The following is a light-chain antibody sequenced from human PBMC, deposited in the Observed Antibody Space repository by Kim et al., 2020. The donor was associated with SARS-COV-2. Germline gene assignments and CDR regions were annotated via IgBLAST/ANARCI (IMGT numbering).Light chain of an antibody. CDR3: QQYGTSPFT. CDR1: QSVCSYY. J-gene: IGKJ3*01. CDR2: GAS. V-gene: IGKV3-20*01. Sequence: SPGERATLSCRAIQSVCSYYLALYQQTPAQAPRLLIYGASSRATGIPDRFSGSGSGTVFTLTISRLEPEDFRVYFCQQYGTSPFTFGPGTKVDIK.